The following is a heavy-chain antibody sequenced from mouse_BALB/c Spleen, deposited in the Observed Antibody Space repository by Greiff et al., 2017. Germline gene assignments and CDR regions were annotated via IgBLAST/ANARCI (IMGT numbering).Heavy chain of an antibody. CDR3: ARDFPYCYGSGDYYAMDY. V-gene: IGHV5-6-3*01. J-gene: IGHJ4*01. D-gene: IGHD1-1*01. Sequence: EVMLVESGGGLVQPGGSLKLSCAASGFTFSSYGMSWVRQTPDKRLELVATINSNGGSTYYPDSVKGRFTISRDNAKNTLYLQMSSLKSEDTAMYYCARDFPYCYGSGDYYAMDYWGQGTSVTVSS. CDR1: GFTFSSYG. CDR2: INSNGGST.